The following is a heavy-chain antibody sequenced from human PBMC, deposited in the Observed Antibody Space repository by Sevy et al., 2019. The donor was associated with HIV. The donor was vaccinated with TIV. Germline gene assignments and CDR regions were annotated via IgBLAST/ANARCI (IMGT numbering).Heavy chain of an antibody. V-gene: IGHV3-23*01. CDR1: GFTFSSYA. CDR3: AKDRRYGDIGLFDY. CDR2: ISGSGDTT. D-gene: IGHD4-17*01. Sequence: GGSLRLSCVVSGFTFSSYALSWVRQAPGKGLEWVSVISGSGDTTYYADSVNGRFTISRDNSKNTVYLQINSLRAEDTAVYYCAKDRRYGDIGLFDYWGQGTLVTVSS. J-gene: IGHJ4*02.